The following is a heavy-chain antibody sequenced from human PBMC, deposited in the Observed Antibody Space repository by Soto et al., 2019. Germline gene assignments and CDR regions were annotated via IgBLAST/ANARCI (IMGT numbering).Heavy chain of an antibody. V-gene: IGHV4-30-2*01. CDR1: GDSISSGTYS. Sequence: QLQLQESGSGLLKPSETLSLTCAVSGDSISSGTYSWSWIRQPPGKGLEWIGYIYHSGSTYYNPSLNGRLTMSVDRTKNQFPLRLNSVTAADTAVYYCARVTYYHTGLADAFDIWGLGTTVIVSS. J-gene: IGHJ3*02. CDR2: IYHSGST. CDR3: ARVTYYHTGLADAFDI. D-gene: IGHD3-22*01.